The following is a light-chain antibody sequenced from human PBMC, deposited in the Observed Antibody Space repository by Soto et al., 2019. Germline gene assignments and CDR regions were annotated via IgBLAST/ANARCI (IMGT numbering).Light chain of an antibody. J-gene: IGKJ2*01. CDR2: AAS. CDR3: QQYNSYPFT. Sequence: DIQMTQSPSTLAASVGDRVTITCRASQSISSSLAWYQQKPGKAPKLLIYAASRLEGGVPSRFSGSGSGTEFTLTISSLRPDDFATYYCQQYNSYPFTFGQGTILEI. V-gene: IGKV1-5*01. CDR1: QSISSS.